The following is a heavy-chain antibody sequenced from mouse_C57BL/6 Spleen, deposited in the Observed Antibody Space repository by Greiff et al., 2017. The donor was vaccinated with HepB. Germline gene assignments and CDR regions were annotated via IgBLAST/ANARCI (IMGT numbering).Heavy chain of an antibody. CDR1: GFTFSSYA. V-gene: IGHV5-4*03. CDR3: ARPGYFDF. CDR2: ISDGGSYT. J-gene: IGHJ1*03. Sequence: EVKLMESGGGLVKPGGSLKLSCAASGFTFSSYAMSWVRQTPEKRLEWVATISDGGSYTYYPDNVKGRFTISRDNAKNNLYLQMSHLKSEDTAMYFGARPGYFDFWGTGTTVTVSA.